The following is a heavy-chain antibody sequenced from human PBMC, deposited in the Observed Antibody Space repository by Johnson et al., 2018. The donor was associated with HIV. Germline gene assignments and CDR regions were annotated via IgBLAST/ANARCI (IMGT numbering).Heavy chain of an antibody. J-gene: IGHJ3*02. D-gene: IGHD6-6*01. CDR2: IGTAGDT. Sequence: VQLVESGGGVVQPGRSLRLSCAASGFTFSSYAMHWVRQATGKGLEWVSAIGTAGDTSYPGSVKGRFTISRDNSKNTLCLQMNSLRAEDTALYYCAKEDSSSWNAFDIWGQGTMVTVSS. V-gene: IGHV3-13*01. CDR3: AKEDSSSWNAFDI. CDR1: GFTFSSYA.